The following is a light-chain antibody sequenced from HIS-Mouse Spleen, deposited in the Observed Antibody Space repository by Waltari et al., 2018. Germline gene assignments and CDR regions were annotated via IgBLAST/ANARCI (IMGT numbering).Light chain of an antibody. CDR3: QQYYSTPYT. Sequence: DIVMTQPPDSLPVSLGERATITCNSSQRVLYTPNNKNYLAWYQQKPGQPPKLLIYWASTRESGVPDRFSGSGSGTDFTLTISSLQAEDVAVYYCQQYYSTPYTFGQGTKLEIK. V-gene: IGKV4-1*01. J-gene: IGKJ2*01. CDR1: QRVLYTPNNKNY. CDR2: WAS.